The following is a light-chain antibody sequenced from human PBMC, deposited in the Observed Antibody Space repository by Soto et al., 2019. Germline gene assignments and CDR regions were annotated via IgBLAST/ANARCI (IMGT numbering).Light chain of an antibody. J-gene: IGKJ1*01. CDR3: QQYNNWPPWT. Sequence: EIVMTQSPATLSVSPGERATLSCRASHRVSSYLAWYQQKPGQAPRLLIFATSTRATGIPARFSGSGSGTEFTLTISSLQSEDSAVYYCQQYNNWPPWTFGQGTKVDIK. V-gene: IGKV3-15*01. CDR1: HRVSSY. CDR2: ATS.